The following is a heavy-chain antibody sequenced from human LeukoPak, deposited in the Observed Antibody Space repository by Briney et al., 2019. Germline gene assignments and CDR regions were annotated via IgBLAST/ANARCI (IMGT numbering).Heavy chain of an antibody. Sequence: GGSLRLSCAASGFTFNSYTMNWVRQAPGMGLEWVSSISSSSSYIYYADSLKGRFTVSRDNAKNPLYLLMNSLRAEDTAVYYCAREDAGVRFDPWGQGTLVTVSS. J-gene: IGHJ5*02. V-gene: IGHV3-21*01. CDR1: GFTFNSYT. CDR3: AREDAGVRFDP. CDR2: ISSSSSYI. D-gene: IGHD3-3*01.